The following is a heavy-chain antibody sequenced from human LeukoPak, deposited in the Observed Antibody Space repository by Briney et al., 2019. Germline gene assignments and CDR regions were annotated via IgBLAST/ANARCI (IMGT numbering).Heavy chain of an antibody. V-gene: IGHV3-21*01. Sequence: GGSLRLSCAASGFTFSSYSMNWVRQAPGKGLEWVSSISSSSSYIYYADSVKGRFTISRDNAKNSLYLQMNSLRAEDTAVCYCARDMSPPRYSYVDAFDIWGQGTMVTVSS. D-gene: IGHD5-18*01. CDR2: ISSSSSYI. CDR3: ARDMSPPRYSYVDAFDI. CDR1: GFTFSSYS. J-gene: IGHJ3*02.